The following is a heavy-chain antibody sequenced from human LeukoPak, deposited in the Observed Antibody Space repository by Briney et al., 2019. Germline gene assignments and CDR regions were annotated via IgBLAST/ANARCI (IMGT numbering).Heavy chain of an antibody. J-gene: IGHJ4*02. CDR3: VSFYETY. D-gene: IGHD2/OR15-2a*01. CDR1: GNYW. V-gene: IGHV3-74*01. Sequence: PGGSLRLSCAASGNYWMHWVRQAPGKGLVWVSHINSDGSWTSYAGSVKGRFTISKDNAKNTVYLQMSSLRAEDTAVYYCVSFYETYWGRGTLVTVSS. CDR2: INSDGSWT.